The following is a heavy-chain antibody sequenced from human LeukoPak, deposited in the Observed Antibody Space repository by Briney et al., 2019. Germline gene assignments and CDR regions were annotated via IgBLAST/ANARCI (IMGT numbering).Heavy chain of an antibody. J-gene: IGHJ1*01. CDR2: MNPNSGNT. V-gene: IGHV1-8*01. CDR3: ARGDYYDSSGYYSPTEYFQH. D-gene: IGHD3-22*01. Sequence: ASVXXSCKASGYTFTSYDINWVRQAPGQGLEWMGWMNPNSGNTDYAQKFQGRVTMNRNTSISTAYMEVSRLRSEDTAVYYCARGDYYDSSGYYSPTEYFQHWGQGTLVTVSS. CDR1: GYTFTSYD.